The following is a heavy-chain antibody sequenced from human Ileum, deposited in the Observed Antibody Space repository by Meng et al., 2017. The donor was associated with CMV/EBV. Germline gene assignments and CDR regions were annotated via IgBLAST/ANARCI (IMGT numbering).Heavy chain of an antibody. Sequence: LQERGPGLAKPADTLSRSGAPSGAPSSSGWHSWPWFRQPPVKRLGWIGSMYFSGIADYNPSLKSRVTISLHATQKQFSLRLTAVTAADSAVYFCARDLTNKWFYYWGQGTLVTASS. CDR3: ARDLTNKWFYY. CDR1: GAPSSSGWHS. J-gene: IGHJ4*02. CDR2: MYFSGIA. D-gene: IGHD1-26*01. V-gene: IGHV4-39*07.